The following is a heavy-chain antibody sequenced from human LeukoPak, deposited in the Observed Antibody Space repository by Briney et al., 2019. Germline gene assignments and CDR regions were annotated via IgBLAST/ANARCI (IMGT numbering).Heavy chain of an antibody. V-gene: IGHV3-53*01. D-gene: IGHD4-17*01. Sequence: TGGSLRLSCAASGFTVSSNYMSWVRQAPGKGLEWVSVIYSGGNTYHADSVKGRFSISGDNSKNTLYLQMNSLRAEDTAVYYCAGLDYEAYNWFDPWGQGALVTVSS. J-gene: IGHJ5*02. CDR1: GFTVSSNY. CDR2: IYSGGNT. CDR3: AGLDYEAYNWFDP.